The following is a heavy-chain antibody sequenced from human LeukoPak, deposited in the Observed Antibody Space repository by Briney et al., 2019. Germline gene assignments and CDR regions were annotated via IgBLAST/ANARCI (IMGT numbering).Heavy chain of an antibody. J-gene: IGHJ4*02. CDR2: IYHSGST. V-gene: IGHV4-30-2*01. D-gene: IGHD5-18*01. CDR3: ARVDTGIAFFDN. CDR1: GGSISSGGYS. Sequence: KASETLSLTCAVSGGSISSGGYSWSWIRQPPGKGLEWIGYIYHSGSTYYNPSLKSRVTISVDTSKNQFSLKVSSVTAADTAVYYCARVDTGIAFFDNWGQGTPVTVSS.